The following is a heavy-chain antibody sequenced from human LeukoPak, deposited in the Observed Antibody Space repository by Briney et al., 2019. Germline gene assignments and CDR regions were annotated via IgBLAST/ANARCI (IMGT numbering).Heavy chain of an antibody. V-gene: IGHV4-34*01. CDR2: INHSGSP. D-gene: IGHD6-19*01. CDR3: ARVGSGWYYFDY. Sequence: PSETLSLTCAVSGESHSRFYWSWIRQSPGRGLEWIGEINHSGSPNYNPSLKSRVTISVDTSKNQFSLNLSSVTAADTAVYYCARVGSGWYYFDYWGQGTLVTVSS. J-gene: IGHJ4*02. CDR1: GESHSRFY.